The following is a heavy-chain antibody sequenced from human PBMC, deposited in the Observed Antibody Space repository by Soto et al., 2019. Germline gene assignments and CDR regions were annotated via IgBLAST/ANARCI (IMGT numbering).Heavy chain of an antibody. CDR1: GDSMTRSVW. CDR3: ARKAWVRFDY. J-gene: IGHJ4*02. CDR2: VFHTGNT. V-gene: IGHV4-4*02. D-gene: IGHD7-27*01. Sequence: SETLSLTCTVSGDSMTRSVWWTWVRQPPGKGLEWIGEVFHTGNTNYNPSLKSRVTMSVDKSTNEFSLKVTSVTAAGTAIYYCARKAWVRFDYWGQGALVTVPS.